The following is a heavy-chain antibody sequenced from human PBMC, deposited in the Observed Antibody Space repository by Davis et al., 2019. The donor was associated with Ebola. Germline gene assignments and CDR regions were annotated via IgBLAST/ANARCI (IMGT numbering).Heavy chain of an antibody. V-gene: IGHV4-34*01. CDR3: ARGVGYTLFDY. D-gene: IGHD6-13*01. CDR2: INHSGST. Sequence: MPSETLSLTCAVYGGSFSGYYWSWIRQPPGKGLEWIGEINHSGSTNYNPSLKSRVTISVDTSKNQFSLKLSSVTAADTPVYYCARGVGYTLFDYWGQGTLVTVSS. J-gene: IGHJ4*02. CDR1: GGSFSGYY.